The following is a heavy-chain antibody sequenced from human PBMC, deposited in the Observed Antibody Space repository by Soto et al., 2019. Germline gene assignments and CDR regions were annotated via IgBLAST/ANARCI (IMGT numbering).Heavy chain of an antibody. J-gene: IGHJ5*02. CDR3: AIQPGP. V-gene: IGHV3-7*01. Sequence: PGGSLRLSCAASRFSFSNSWMSWVRQAPGKGLEWVANIKQDGSEKFYVDSVKGRFTISRDNAKNSLYLQMNSLRAEDTAVCDCAIQPGPWGQGTLVTVSS. CDR2: IKQDGSEK. CDR1: RFSFSNSW.